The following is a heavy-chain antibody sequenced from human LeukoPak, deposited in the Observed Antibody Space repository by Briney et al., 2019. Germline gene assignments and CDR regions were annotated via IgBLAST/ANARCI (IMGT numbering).Heavy chain of an antibody. CDR3: SGGRSSRYSDY. D-gene: IGHD3-9*01. CDR1: GAAMTSYH. CDR2: IYHRANT. J-gene: IGHJ4*02. Sequence: SEALSLTCIVSGAAMTSYHWNWIRQTPGKRLEWIGYIYHRANTNFITFYSSSLRSRVSMSVDMSKNHFSLKLSSVTAADTAIYYCSGGRSSRYSDYWGQGALVTVFS. V-gene: IGHV4-59*01.